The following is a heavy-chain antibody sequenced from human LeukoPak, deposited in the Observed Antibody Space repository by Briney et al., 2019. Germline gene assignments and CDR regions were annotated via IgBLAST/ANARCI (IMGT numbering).Heavy chain of an antibody. CDR3: ARVDDTSGLHLDS. J-gene: IGHJ4*02. CDR2: IIPIFGTA. CDR1: GGTFSSYA. D-gene: IGHD3-22*01. Sequence: SVKVSCKASGGTFSSYAIGWVRQAPGQGLEWMGGIIPIFGTANYAQKFQGRVTITADESTSTAYMELSSLRSEDTAVYYCARVDDTSGLHLDSWGQGTMVTVSS. V-gene: IGHV1-69*13.